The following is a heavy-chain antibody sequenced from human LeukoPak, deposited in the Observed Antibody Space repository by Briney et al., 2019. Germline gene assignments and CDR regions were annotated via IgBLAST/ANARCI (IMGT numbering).Heavy chain of an antibody. D-gene: IGHD3-10*01. CDR2: ISGSGGST. CDR3: AKAVGGSNGGSGKYSTSPGDY. Sequence: GGSLRLSCAASGFTFSSYWMHWVRQAPGKGLVWVSAISGSGGSTYYADSVKGRFTISRDNSKNTLYLQMNSLRAEDTAVYYCAKAVGGSNGGSGKYSTSPGDYWGQGTLVTVSS. V-gene: IGHV3-23*01. CDR1: GFTFSSYW. J-gene: IGHJ4*02.